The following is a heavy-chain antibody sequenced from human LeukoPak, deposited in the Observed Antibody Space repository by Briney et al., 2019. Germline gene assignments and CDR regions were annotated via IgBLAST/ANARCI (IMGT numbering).Heavy chain of an antibody. V-gene: IGHV4-61*02. Sequence: KPSETLSLTCTVSGGSISSGSYYWSWIRQPAGKGLEWIGRIYTSGSTNYNPSLKSRVTISVDTSKNQSPLKLSSVTAADTAVYYCARDSKGGYRSLGYWGQGTLVTVSS. CDR2: IYTSGST. J-gene: IGHJ4*02. CDR3: ARDSKGGYRSLGY. D-gene: IGHD5-18*01. CDR1: GGSISSGSYY.